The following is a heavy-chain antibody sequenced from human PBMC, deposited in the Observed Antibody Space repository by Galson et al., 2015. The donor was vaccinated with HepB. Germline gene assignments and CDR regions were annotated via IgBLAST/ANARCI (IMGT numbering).Heavy chain of an antibody. V-gene: IGHV3-23*01. CDR2: ISGGGGGT. J-gene: IGHJ6*02. Sequence: SLRLSCAASGFTFSSYAMSWVRRAPGKGLEWVSAISGGGGGTYYADSVKGRFTISRDNSKNTLYLQMNSLRAEDTAVYYCAKSPTSYYYYGMDVWGQGTTVTVSS. CDR3: AKSPTSYYYYGMDV. CDR1: GFTFSSYA.